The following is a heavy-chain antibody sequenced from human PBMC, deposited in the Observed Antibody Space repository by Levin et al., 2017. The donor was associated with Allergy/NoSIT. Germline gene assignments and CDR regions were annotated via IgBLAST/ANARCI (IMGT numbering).Heavy chain of an antibody. J-gene: IGHJ5*02. CDR1: GFTLSGSA. V-gene: IGHV3-73*01. CDR3: TIPLGIVS. D-gene: IGHD2-15*01. Sequence: GGSLRLSCAASGFTLSGSAVHWVRQASGKGLEWVGRIRTKTNNYATAYTASVKGRFTISRDDSKNTAYLQMNSLKTEDTAVYYCTIPLGIVSWGQRTLVTVSS. CDR2: IRTKTNNYAT.